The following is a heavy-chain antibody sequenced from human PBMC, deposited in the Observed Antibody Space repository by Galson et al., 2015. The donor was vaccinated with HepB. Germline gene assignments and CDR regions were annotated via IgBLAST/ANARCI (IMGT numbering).Heavy chain of an antibody. CDR3: ATLPLSGKVYPDY. CDR2: VDPDDGGT. J-gene: IGHJ4*02. V-gene: IGHV1-69-2*01. CDR1: GYTFTDYY. D-gene: IGHD2-8*01. Sequence: VKVSCKVSGYTFTDYYMHWVQQAPGKGLEWVGLVDPDDGGTMYSEKFQGRVTMTADTSTHTAYMELTSLTSDDTAIYYCATLPLSGKVYPDYWGQGSLVTVSS.